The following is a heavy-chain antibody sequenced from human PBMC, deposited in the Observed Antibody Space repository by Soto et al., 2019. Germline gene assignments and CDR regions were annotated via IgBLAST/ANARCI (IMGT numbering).Heavy chain of an antibody. D-gene: IGHD3-9*01. CDR2: ISYDGSNK. CDR1: GFTFSDYG. Sequence: PGGSLRLSCAASGFTFSDYGIHWVRQAPGKGLEWVAVISYDGSNKYYADSVKGRFTISRDNSKNTLYLQMNSLRAEDTAVYYCASPRSVLRYFGPQDYWGQGTLVTVSS. V-gene: IGHV3-30*03. CDR3: ASPRSVLRYFGPQDY. J-gene: IGHJ4*02.